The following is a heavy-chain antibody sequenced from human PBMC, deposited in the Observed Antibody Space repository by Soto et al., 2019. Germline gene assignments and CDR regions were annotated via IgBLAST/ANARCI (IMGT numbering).Heavy chain of an antibody. D-gene: IGHD2-21*02. V-gene: IGHV1-2*04. Sequence: GASVKVSCKASGYTFTGYYMHWVRQAPGQGLEWMGWINPNSGGTNYAQKFQGWVTMTRDTSISTAYMELSRLRSDDTAVYYCARAITYCGGDCYPSAFDIWGKGTMVTVS. CDR2: INPNSGGT. J-gene: IGHJ3*02. CDR1: GYTFTGYY. CDR3: ARAITYCGGDCYPSAFDI.